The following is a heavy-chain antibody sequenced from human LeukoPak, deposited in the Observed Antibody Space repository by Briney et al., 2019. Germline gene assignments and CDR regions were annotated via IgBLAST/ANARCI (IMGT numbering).Heavy chain of an antibody. CDR1: GYTFTSYG. CDR3: ARGAKHYDSSGYYYYFDY. Sequence: ASVKVSCKASGYTFTSYGISWVRQATGQGLEWMGWMNPNSGNTGYAQKFQGRVTMTRNTSISTAYMELSSLRSEDTAVYYCARGAKHYDSSGYYYYFDYWGQGTLVTVSS. V-gene: IGHV1-8*02. J-gene: IGHJ4*02. CDR2: MNPNSGNT. D-gene: IGHD3-22*01.